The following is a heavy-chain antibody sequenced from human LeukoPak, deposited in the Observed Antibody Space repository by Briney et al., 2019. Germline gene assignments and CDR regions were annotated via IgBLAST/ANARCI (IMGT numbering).Heavy chain of an antibody. D-gene: IGHD3-10*01. CDR1: GLTFSTYG. CDR3: ARDLAWFGELIFDY. Sequence: GGSLRLSCAASGLTFSTYGMHWVRQAPGKGLEWVAVIWYDGSNKYYADSVKGRFTISRDNSKNTLYLQMNSLRAEDTAVYYCARDLAWFGELIFDYWGQGTLVTVSS. CDR2: IWYDGSNK. V-gene: IGHV3-33*01. J-gene: IGHJ4*02.